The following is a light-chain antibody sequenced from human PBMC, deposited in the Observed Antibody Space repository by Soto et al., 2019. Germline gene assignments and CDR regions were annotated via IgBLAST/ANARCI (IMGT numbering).Light chain of an antibody. Sequence: DIVLTQSPCTLSLSLGDRATLSCRASQSVSSSYLAWYQQKPGQPPRLLIYGASSRATGIPDRFSGSGSGTDFTLTISRMELEDFAVYYCQQYGSSPPSSTFGQGTRLEIK. CDR2: GAS. V-gene: IGKV3-20*01. J-gene: IGKJ5*01. CDR1: QSVSSSY. CDR3: QQYGSSPPSST.